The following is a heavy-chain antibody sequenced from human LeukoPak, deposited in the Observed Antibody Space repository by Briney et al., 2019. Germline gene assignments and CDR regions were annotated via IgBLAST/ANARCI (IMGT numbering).Heavy chain of an antibody. CDR3: ARHRARWLQLSAFDI. J-gene: IGHJ3*02. CDR1: GGSFSGYY. Sequence: SETLSLTCAVYGGSFSGYYWSWIRQPPGKGLEWIGEINHSGSTNYNPSLKSRVTISVDTSKNQFSLKLSSVTAADTAVYYCARHRARWLQLSAFDIWGQGTMVTVSS. CDR2: INHSGST. D-gene: IGHD5-24*01. V-gene: IGHV4-34*01.